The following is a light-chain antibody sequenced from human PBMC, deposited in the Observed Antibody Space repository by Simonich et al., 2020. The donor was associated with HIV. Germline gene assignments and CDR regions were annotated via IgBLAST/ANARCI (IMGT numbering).Light chain of an antibody. J-gene: IGKJ2*01. Sequence: DIVMTQSPDSLAVSLGERATINCKSSQSVLYSSNNKNYLVWYQQKPGQPPKLLIYWASTRESGVPDRFSGSGSGTEFSLTISSLQAEDVAVYYCQQYYSTPGTFGQGTKLEIK. CDR1: QSVLYSSNNKNY. V-gene: IGKV4-1*01. CDR2: WAS. CDR3: QQYYSTPGT.